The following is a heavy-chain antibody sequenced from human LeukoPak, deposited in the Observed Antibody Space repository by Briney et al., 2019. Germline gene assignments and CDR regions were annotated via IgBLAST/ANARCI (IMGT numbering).Heavy chain of an antibody. J-gene: IGHJ6*02. V-gene: IGHV1-2*02. CDR3: ARGLGYCSGGSCYPYYYYGMDV. D-gene: IGHD2-15*01. CDR2: INPNRGGT. Sequence: ASVKVSCKASGYTLTRYYMHWVRQAPGQGLEGMGWINPNRGGTNYAPKFQGRVTMTRDTSISTAYMELSRLRSEDTAVYYCARGLGYCSGGSCYPYYYYGMDVWGQGTTVTVSS. CDR1: GYTLTRYY.